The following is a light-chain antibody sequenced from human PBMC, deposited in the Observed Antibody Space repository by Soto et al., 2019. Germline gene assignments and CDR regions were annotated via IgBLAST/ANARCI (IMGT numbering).Light chain of an antibody. CDR1: QSISNY. V-gene: IGKV3-11*01. CDR3: QQRSSWPIP. Sequence: LVLSQSPVTVSLYPGERATLSCRASQSISNYLAWYQQKPGQAPRLLIYDASNRATGIPARFSGSGSGTDFTLTISSLEPEDFAVYYCQQRSSWPIPFGQGTRLEIK. CDR2: DAS. J-gene: IGKJ5*01.